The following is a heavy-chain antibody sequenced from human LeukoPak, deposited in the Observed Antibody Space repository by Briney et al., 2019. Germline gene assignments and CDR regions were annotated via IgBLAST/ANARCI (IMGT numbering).Heavy chain of an antibody. CDR3: VRRDSSSWSQKLDY. Sequence: PSETLSLTCTVSGGSINNYYWSWIRQPPGKGLVWIGYIYYSGSTYYNPSLKSRVTISVDTSKNQFSLKLSSVTAADTAVYYCVRRDSSSWSQKLDYWGQGTLVTVSS. J-gene: IGHJ4*02. CDR1: GGSINNYY. CDR2: IYYSGST. V-gene: IGHV4-59*04. D-gene: IGHD6-13*01.